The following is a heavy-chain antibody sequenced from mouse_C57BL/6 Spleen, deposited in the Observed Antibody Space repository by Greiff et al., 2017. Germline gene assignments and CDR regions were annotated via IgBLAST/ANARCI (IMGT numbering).Heavy chain of an antibody. V-gene: IGHV3-6*01. Sequence: VQLKESGPGLVKPSQSLSLTCSVTGYSITSGYYWNWIRQFPGNKLEWMGYISYDGSNNYNPSLKNRISITRDASKNPFFLKLNSVTTEDTATYYCARKGYSNYVWFAYWGQGTLVTVSA. CDR2: ISYDGSN. J-gene: IGHJ3*01. D-gene: IGHD2-5*01. CDR3: ARKGYSNYVWFAY. CDR1: GYSITSGYY.